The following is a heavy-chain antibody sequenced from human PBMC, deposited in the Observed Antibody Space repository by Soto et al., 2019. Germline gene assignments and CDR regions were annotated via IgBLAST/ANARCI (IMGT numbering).Heavy chain of an antibody. CDR3: ASHYYDSSGTHDY. J-gene: IGHJ4*02. CDR1: GGSVSSGSYY. Sequence: PSETLSLTCTVSGGSVSSGSYYWSWIRQPPGKGLEWIGYIYYSGSTNYNPSLKSRITISVDTSKNQFSLKLSSVTAADTAVYYCASHYYDSSGTHDYWGQGTLVTVSS. D-gene: IGHD3-22*01. CDR2: IYYSGST. V-gene: IGHV4-61*01.